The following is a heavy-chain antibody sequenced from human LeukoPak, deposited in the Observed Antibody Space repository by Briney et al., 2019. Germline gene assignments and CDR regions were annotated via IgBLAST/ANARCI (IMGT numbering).Heavy chain of an antibody. V-gene: IGHV3-33*01. CDR2: IYSDGSNK. D-gene: IGHD3-3*01. CDR1: GFTFSDYG. J-gene: IGHJ4*02. CDR3: ARDLKSGYMDS. Sequence: PGGSLRLSCAASGFTFSDYGIHWVRQAPGKGLEGVGVIYSDGSNKYFIDSVKGRFTISRGDSKNTVFLQMNSLRVDDTSVYYCARDLKSGYMDSWGQGTLVTVSS.